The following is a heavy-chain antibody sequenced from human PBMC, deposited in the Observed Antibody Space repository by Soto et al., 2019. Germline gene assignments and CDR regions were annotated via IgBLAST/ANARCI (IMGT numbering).Heavy chain of an antibody. CDR1: GYTFTSYD. CDR3: ARNLYNTGSFDH. D-gene: IGHD1-20*01. Sequence: QVQLVQSGAEVKKPGASVKVSCKASGYTFTSYDINWVRQAPGQGLEWVGWMTPNSGDTGYAQTFQGRVTLTRDTSRSTSYMELSILTSEDPAVYYCARNLYNTGSFDHWGQGTLVTVSS. J-gene: IGHJ4*02. CDR2: MTPNSGDT. V-gene: IGHV1-8*02.